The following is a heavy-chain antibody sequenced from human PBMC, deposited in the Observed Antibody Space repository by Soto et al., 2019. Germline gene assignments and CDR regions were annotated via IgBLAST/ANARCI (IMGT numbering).Heavy chain of an antibody. CDR1: GGSFTVYY. D-gene: IGHD3-10*01. V-gene: IGHV4-34*01. CDR3: TRVPIMYYGAGTYGYFDS. CDR2: INHSGIP. J-gene: IGHJ4*01. Sequence: QVQLQQLGAGLLKPSETLSLTCAVHGGSFTVYYWSWIRHTPGKGLDWLGQINHSGIPNYNPSLKSRVTNSLDTYNTQFYLNLTSVTVADTDFYYCTRVPIMYYGAGTYGYFDSWGHGTLVTVAS.